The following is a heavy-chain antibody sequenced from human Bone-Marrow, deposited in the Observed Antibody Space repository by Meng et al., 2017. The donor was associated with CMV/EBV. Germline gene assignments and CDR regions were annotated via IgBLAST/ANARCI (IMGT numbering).Heavy chain of an antibody. CDR2: MNPNSGNT. Sequence: ASVKVSCKASGYTFTSYDINWVRQATGQGLEWMGWMNPNSGNTGYAQKFQGRVTMTRNTSISTAYMELSSLRSEDTAVYYCARGGRVVPAARVIRGYYGMEVWGPGTTVTVSS. CDR3: ARGGRVVPAARVIRGYYGMEV. CDR1: GYTFTSYD. J-gene: IGHJ6*01. V-gene: IGHV1-8*01. D-gene: IGHD2-2*01.